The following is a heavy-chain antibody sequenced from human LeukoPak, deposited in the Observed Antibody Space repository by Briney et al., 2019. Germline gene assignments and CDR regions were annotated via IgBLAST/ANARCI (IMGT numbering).Heavy chain of an antibody. Sequence: PGGSLRLSCAASGFTFSTYAMHWVRQAPGKGLEWVAVISNDATKKYYADSVKGRSTISRDNSESTLYLQMNSLRAEDTAVYYCAKTIVGATTGAFDIWGQGTMVTVSS. V-gene: IGHV3-30*18. CDR3: AKTIVGATTGAFDI. CDR2: ISNDATKK. CDR1: GFTFSTYA. D-gene: IGHD1-26*01. J-gene: IGHJ3*02.